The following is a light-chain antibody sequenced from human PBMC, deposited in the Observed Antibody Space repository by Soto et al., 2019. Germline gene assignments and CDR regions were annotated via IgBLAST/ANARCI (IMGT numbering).Light chain of an antibody. CDR2: WAS. CDR1: QSVLYSSNNKNY. Sequence: DIVMTQCPDSLAIYLGERATINCKASQSVLYSSNNKNYIAWYQQKPGQPPKALIYWASTRESGVPDRFSGSGSGTDFTLTISSLQAEDVAVYYCQQYSSVPFTFGPGTKVDIK. J-gene: IGKJ3*01. CDR3: QQYSSVPFT. V-gene: IGKV4-1*01.